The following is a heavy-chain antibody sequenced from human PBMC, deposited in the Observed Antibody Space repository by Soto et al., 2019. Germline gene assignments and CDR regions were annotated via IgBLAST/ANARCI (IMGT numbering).Heavy chain of an antibody. D-gene: IGHD5-18*01. V-gene: IGHV1-3*01. CDR3: ARGLNGYSHYFDY. Sequence: QVQLVQSGAEVKKPGASVKVSCKASGYTFTSYAMHWVRQAPGQRLEWMGCINAGNGNTKYSQKFQGRVTITRDTSASTAYMELSSLRSEDTAVYYCARGLNGYSHYFDYWGQGTLVTVSS. CDR1: GYTFTSYA. J-gene: IGHJ4*02. CDR2: INAGNGNT.